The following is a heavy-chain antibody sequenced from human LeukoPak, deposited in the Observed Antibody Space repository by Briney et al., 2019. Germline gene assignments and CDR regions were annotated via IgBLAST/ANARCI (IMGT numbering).Heavy chain of an antibody. Sequence: SETLSLTCTVSGGSINNYYWSWVRQPPGAGLEWLAYIYYTGSTNYNPSLKTRLTISVDTSKNQFSLRLNSVTAADTAVYYCASMSLETGHDYWGQGTLVTVSS. V-gene: IGHV4-59*08. CDR1: GGSINNYY. J-gene: IGHJ4*02. D-gene: IGHD7-27*01. CDR2: IYYTGST. CDR3: ASMSLETGHDY.